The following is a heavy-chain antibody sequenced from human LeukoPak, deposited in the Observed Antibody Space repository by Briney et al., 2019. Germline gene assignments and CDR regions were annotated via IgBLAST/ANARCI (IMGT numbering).Heavy chain of an antibody. CDR2: IYYSGST. V-gene: IGHV4-59*13. CDR3: ARAAAGTTGWYFDY. CDR1: GGSISSYY. Sequence: SETLSLTCTVSGGSISSYYWSWIRQPPGKGLEWIGYIYYSGSTNYNPSLKSRVTISVDTSKNQFSLKLSSVTAADTAVYYCARAAAGTTGWYFDYWGQGTLVTVPS. D-gene: IGHD6-13*01. J-gene: IGHJ4*02.